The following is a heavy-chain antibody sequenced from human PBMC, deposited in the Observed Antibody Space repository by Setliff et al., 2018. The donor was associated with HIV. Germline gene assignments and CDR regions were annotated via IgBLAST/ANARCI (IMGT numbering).Heavy chain of an antibody. CDR3: ANSYFDWLPFDN. Sequence: GGSLRLSCSASGFTFSSYAMSWVRQAPGKGLEWVSVISGSGGRTYYADSVSRRFTISRDNSKNNLYLQMNSLRAEDTAVYYCANSYFDWLPFDNWGQGTLVTVSS. CDR1: GFTFSSYA. D-gene: IGHD3-9*01. J-gene: IGHJ4*02. CDR2: ISGSGGRT. V-gene: IGHV3-23*01.